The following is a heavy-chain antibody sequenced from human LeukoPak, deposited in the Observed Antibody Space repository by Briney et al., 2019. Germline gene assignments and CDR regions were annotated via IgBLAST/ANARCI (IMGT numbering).Heavy chain of an antibody. CDR1: GFTFSSYA. V-gene: IGHV3-23*01. CDR2: ISGSGGST. D-gene: IGHD3-3*02. Sequence: GGSLRLSCAASGFTFSSYAMSWVRQAPGKGLEWVSAISGSGGSTYYADSVKGRFTISRDNSKNTLYLQMNSLRAEDTAVYYCAKDGPSVALYTAEYFQHWGQGTLVTVSS. J-gene: IGHJ1*01. CDR3: AKDGPSVALYTAEYFQH.